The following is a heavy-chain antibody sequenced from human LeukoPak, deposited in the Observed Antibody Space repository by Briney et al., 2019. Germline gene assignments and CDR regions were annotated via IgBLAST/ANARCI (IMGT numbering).Heavy chain of an antibody. CDR1: GFTFSSYA. CDR3: AKPQSSYGSGSYYNTLYYYYYMDV. V-gene: IGHV3-23*01. D-gene: IGHD3-10*01. CDR2: ISGSGGST. J-gene: IGHJ6*03. Sequence: PGGSLRLSCAASGFTFSSYAMSWVRQAPGKGLEWVSAISGSGGSTYYADSVKGRFTISRGNSKNTLYLQMNSLRAEDTAVYYCAKPQSSYGSGSYYNTLYYYYYMDVWGKGTTVTVSS.